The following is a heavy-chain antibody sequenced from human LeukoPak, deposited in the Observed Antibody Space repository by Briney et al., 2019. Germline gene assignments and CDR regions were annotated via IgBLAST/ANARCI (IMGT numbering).Heavy chain of an antibody. D-gene: IGHD2-2*01. CDR1: GFAFANYA. Sequence: GGSLRLSCASSGFAFANYAMAWFRQAPGKGLEWVSGISAIDGSTHYTDSVKGRFTISRDMSKTTLYLQMNSLRAEDTAVYYCAKGLIGGRQVVVVPAAMGVCDYWGQGTLVTVSS. V-gene: IGHV3-23*01. J-gene: IGHJ4*02. CDR3: AKGLIGGRQVVVVPAAMGVCDY. CDR2: ISAIDGST.